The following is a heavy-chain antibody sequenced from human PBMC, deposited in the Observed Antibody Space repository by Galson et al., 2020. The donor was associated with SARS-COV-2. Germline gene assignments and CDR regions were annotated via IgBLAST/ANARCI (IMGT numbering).Heavy chain of an antibody. Sequence: GRFLRFSCAAFDFTFSSYAMSWVRQAPGKGLEWVSAFSGSVGSTYYADSVKVWFTISRDNSKNTLYLQMNSLTAEDTAVYYCVKGYIEQWRGTLGYSMDVGGQWSTVTFSS. CDR2: FSGSVGST. V-gene: IGHV3-23*01. CDR1: DFTFSSYA. J-gene: IGHJ6*02. CDR3: VKGYIEQWRGTLGYSMDV. D-gene: IGHD6-19*01.